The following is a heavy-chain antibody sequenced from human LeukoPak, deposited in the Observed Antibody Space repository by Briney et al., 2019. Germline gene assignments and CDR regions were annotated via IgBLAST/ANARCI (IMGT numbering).Heavy chain of an antibody. Sequence: PGGSLRLSCAASGFTFSSYSMNWVRQAPGKGLEWVSYISSSSSTIYYADSVKGRFTISRDNAKNSLYLQMNSLRAEDTAVYYCARSGFRAFGIWGQGTVVTVSS. V-gene: IGHV3-48*01. CDR2: ISSSSSTI. CDR3: ARSGFRAFGI. J-gene: IGHJ3*02. CDR1: GFTFSSYS.